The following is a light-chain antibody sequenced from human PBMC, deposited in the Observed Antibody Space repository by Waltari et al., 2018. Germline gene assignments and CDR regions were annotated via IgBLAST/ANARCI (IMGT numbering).Light chain of an antibody. V-gene: IGLV1-44*01. Sequence: QSVLTQPPSASGTPGQRVAISCSGSTSNPGIYTINWYQHLPGAAPKLIILRNSGRPSGVPDRFSGSKSGTSGSLVISGLHSEDEGDYYCGAWDDSLIGHVFGTGTKVTVL. J-gene: IGLJ1*01. CDR3: GAWDDSLIGHV. CDR2: RNS. CDR1: TSNPGIYT.